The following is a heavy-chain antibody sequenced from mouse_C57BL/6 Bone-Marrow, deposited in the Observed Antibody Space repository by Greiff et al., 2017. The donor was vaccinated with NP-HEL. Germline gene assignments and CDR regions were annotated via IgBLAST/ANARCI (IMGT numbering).Heavy chain of an antibody. CDR3: ARRGVGRGYFDV. CDR2: FHPYNDDT. V-gene: IGHV1-47*01. CDR1: GYTFTTYP. D-gene: IGHD4-1*01. J-gene: IGHJ1*03. Sequence: VKLMESGAELVKPGASVKMSCKASGYTFTTYPIEWMKQNHGKSLEWIGNFHPYNDDTKYNEKFKGKATLTVEKSSSTVYLELSRLTSDDSAVYYCARRGVGRGYFDVWGTGTTVTVSS.